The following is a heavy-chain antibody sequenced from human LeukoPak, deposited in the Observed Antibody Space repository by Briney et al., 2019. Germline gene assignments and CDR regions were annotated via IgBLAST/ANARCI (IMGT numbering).Heavy chain of an antibody. CDR3: ARVTKRITIFGVVPYYFDY. D-gene: IGHD3-3*01. Sequence: GASVKVSCKASGYTFTGYYMHWVRQAPGQGLEWMGWINPNSGGTNYAQKFQGRVTMTRDTSISTAYMELSRLRSDDTAVYYCARVTKRITIFGVVPYYFDYRGQGTLVTVSS. CDR1: GYTFTGYY. CDR2: INPNSGGT. V-gene: IGHV1-2*02. J-gene: IGHJ4*02.